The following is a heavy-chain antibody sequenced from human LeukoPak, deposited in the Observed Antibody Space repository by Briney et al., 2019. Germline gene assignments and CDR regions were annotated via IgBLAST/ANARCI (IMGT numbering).Heavy chain of an antibody. V-gene: IGHV1-69*05. Sequence: AASVTVSFKASGGTFSSYAISWVRQAPGQGLEWMGGIIPIFGTANYAQKFQGRVTITTDESTSTACMELSSLRSEDTAVYYCARYSSSSGLGAFDIWGQGTMVTVSS. J-gene: IGHJ3*02. CDR2: IIPIFGTA. CDR3: ARYSSSSGLGAFDI. CDR1: GGTFSSYA. D-gene: IGHD6-6*01.